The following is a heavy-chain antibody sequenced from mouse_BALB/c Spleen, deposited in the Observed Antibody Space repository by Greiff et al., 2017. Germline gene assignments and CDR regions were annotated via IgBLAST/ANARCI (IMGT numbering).Heavy chain of an antibody. CDR1: GYSITSDYA. J-gene: IGHJ4*01. CDR2: ISYSGST. D-gene: IGHD2-4*01. CDR3: ARYGDYDERNYAMDY. Sequence: VQLQQSGPGLVKPSQSLSLTCTVTGYSITSDYAWNWIRQFPGNKLEWMGYISYSGSTSYNPSLKSRISITRDTSKNQFFLQLNSVTTEDTATYYCARYGDYDERNYAMDYWGQGTSVTVSS. V-gene: IGHV3-2*02.